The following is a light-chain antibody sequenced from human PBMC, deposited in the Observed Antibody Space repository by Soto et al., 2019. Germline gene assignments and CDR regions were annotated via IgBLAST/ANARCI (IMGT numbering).Light chain of an antibody. CDR1: KLGDKS. J-gene: IGLJ2*01. CDR2: QDR. Sequence: SYELTQPPSVSVSPGQPASITCSGDKLGDKSACWYQQKPGQSPVLVIYQDRKRPSGIPERFSGSNSGNTATLTISGTQAMDEADYYCQAWDSSTVIFGGGTKVTVL. V-gene: IGLV3-1*01. CDR3: QAWDSSTVI.